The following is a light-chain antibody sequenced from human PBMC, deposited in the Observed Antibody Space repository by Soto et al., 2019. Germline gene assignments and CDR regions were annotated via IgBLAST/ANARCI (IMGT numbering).Light chain of an antibody. CDR3: ASYRSANTLVV. J-gene: IGLJ1*01. CDR1: SRYIGNYNY. CDR2: EAT. V-gene: IGLV2-14*01. Sequence: QSSLTQPASVSGAPGQSITISCTGTSRYIGNYNYVSWYQHHPGKAPKLMSYEATSRPSWVSDRFSCSESGITASLTLSCLQPEDEAYYFCASYRSANTLVVFGTGTKVTV.